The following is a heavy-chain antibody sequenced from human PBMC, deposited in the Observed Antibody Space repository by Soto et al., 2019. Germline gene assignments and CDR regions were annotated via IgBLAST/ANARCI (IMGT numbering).Heavy chain of an antibody. Sequence: QVQLQESGPGLVKPSETLSLTCTVSGGSISSYYWSWIRQPPGKGLEWMGYIFYSGSTNYNPSLKSRVTISLDTSKNQFSLKLSSVPAAETAVYYCARDGDGYKLDYWGQGTLVTVSS. CDR1: GGSISSYY. CDR2: IFYSGST. CDR3: ARDGDGYKLDY. D-gene: IGHD5-12*01. J-gene: IGHJ4*02. V-gene: IGHV4-59*01.